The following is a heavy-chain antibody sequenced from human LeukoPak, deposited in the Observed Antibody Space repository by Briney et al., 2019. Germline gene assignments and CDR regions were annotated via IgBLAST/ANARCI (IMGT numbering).Heavy chain of an antibody. D-gene: IGHD4-23*01. J-gene: IGHJ6*03. Sequence: SQTLSLTCTVSGGSISSGSYYWSWLRQPAGKGLEWLGRIYTSGSTNYNPSLKSLVTISVDTSKNQFSLKLSSVTAADTAVYYCARVSPGSNYYYYYYYMDVWGKGTTVTVSS. V-gene: IGHV4-61*02. CDR1: GGSISSGSYY. CDR3: ARVSPGSNYYYYYYYMDV. CDR2: IYTSGST.